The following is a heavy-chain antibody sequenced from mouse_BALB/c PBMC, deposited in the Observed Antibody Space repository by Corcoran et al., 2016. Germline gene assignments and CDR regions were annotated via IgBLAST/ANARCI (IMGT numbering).Heavy chain of an antibody. V-gene: IGHV1-66*01. CDR2: IFPGRGNT. J-gene: IGHJ1*01. CDR3: ARLGYYYGSYWYFDV. D-gene: IGHD1-1*01. CDR1: GYSFTSYY. Sequence: QFQLQQSGPELVKPGASVKISCKASGYSFTSYYIPWVKQRPGQGLEWIGWIFPGRGNTQYNEKFKGKATLTADTSSSTAYMQLSSLTSEDSAVYFCARLGYYYGSYWYFDVWGAGTTVNVS.